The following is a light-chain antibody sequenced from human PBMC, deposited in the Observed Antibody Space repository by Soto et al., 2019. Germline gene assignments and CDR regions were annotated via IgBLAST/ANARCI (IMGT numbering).Light chain of an antibody. V-gene: IGKV3-20*01. CDR3: QQYSNSPFT. Sequence: EIVMTQSPATLSLCPGERATLSCRASQSVSSSYLAWYQQKPGQAPRLLIYGASSRATGIPDRFSGSGSGTDFTLTISRLEPEDFVVYYCQQYSNSPFTFGPGTKVDIK. CDR1: QSVSSSY. J-gene: IGKJ3*01. CDR2: GAS.